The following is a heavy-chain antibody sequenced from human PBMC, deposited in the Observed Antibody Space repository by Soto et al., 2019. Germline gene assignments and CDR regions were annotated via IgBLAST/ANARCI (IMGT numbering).Heavy chain of an antibody. Sequence: PSETLSLNCTVSCGSTSSYYWSWIRPPPGKGLEWIGYIYYSGSTNYNPSLKSRVTISVDTSKNQFSLKLSSVTAAATAVYYCASDAPKGQQLFHWGLGTLLTVSS. D-gene: IGHD6-13*01. CDR3: ASDAPKGQQLFH. J-gene: IGHJ4*02. V-gene: IGHV4-59*01. CDR2: IYYSGST. CDR1: CGSTSSYY.